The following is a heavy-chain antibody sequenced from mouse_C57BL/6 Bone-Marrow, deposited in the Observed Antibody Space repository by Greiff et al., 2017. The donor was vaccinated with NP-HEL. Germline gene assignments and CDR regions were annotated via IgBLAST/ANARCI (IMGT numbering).Heavy chain of an antibody. Sequence: QVQLQQPGAELVKPGASVKLSCKASGYTFTSYWMHWVKQRPGQGLEWIGMIHPNSGSTNYNEKFKSKATLTVDKSSSTAYMQLSSLTSEDSAVYYCARVTHYGSGNWYFDVWGTGTTVTVSS. CDR3: ARVTHYGSGNWYFDV. J-gene: IGHJ1*03. CDR2: IHPNSGST. V-gene: IGHV1-64*01. D-gene: IGHD1-1*01. CDR1: GYTFTSYW.